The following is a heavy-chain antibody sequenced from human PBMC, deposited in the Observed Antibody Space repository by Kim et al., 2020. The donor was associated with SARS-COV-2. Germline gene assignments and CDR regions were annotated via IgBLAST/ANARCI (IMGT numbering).Heavy chain of an antibody. V-gene: IGHV4-34*01. D-gene: IGHD5-18*01. CDR1: GGSFSGYY. J-gene: IGHJ3*02. CDR2: INHSGST. CDR3: ARVTGIQLWTSKGAFDI. Sequence: SETLSLTCAVYGGSFSGYYWSWIRQPPGKGLEWIGEINHSGSTNYNPSLKSRVTISVDTSKNQFSLKLSSVTAADTAVYYCARVTGIQLWTSKGAFDIWGQGTMVTVSS.